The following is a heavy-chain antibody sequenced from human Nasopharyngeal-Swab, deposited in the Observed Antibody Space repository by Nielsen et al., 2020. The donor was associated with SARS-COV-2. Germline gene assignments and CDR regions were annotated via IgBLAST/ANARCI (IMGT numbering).Heavy chain of an antibody. CDR1: GFTLSNYG. CDR3: AKDLRGPYFF. D-gene: IGHD2/OR15-2a*01. V-gene: IGHV3-21*04. Sequence: GGSLRLSCAASGFTLSNYGMNWVRQAPGKGLEWVSFISSRSSYIYYADSLQGRFTISKDDAKNSLYLQMNSLRAEDTAVYYCAKDLRGPYFFWGQGTLVTVSS. CDR2: ISSRSSYI. J-gene: IGHJ4*02.